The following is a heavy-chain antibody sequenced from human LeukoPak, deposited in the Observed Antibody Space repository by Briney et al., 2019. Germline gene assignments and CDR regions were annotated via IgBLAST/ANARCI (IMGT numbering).Heavy chain of an antibody. CDR2: IKQDGSEK. J-gene: IGHJ4*02. V-gene: IGHV3-7*03. D-gene: IGHD6-13*01. Sequence: PGGSLRLSCVASGFSFSNAWMSWVRQAPGKGLEWVANIKQDGSEKYYVDSVKGRFTISRDNAKNSLFLQMNSLRAEDTAVYYCARRGNRLAGAGTDYWGQGTLVTVSS. CDR3: ARRGNRLAGAGTDY. CDR1: GFSFSNAW.